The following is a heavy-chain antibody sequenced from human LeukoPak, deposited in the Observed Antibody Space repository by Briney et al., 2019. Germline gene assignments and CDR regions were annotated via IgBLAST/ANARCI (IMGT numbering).Heavy chain of an antibody. V-gene: IGHV3-21*01. D-gene: IGHD3-3*01. Sequence: GGSLRLSCAASGFTFSSYSMNWVRQAPGKGLEWVSSISSSSSYIYYADSVKGRFTISRDNAKNSLYLQMNSLRAEDTAVYYCARVGITIFGVVAHAFDIWGQGTMVTVSS. CDR1: GFTFSSYS. CDR2: ISSSSSYI. CDR3: ARVGITIFGVVAHAFDI. J-gene: IGHJ3*02.